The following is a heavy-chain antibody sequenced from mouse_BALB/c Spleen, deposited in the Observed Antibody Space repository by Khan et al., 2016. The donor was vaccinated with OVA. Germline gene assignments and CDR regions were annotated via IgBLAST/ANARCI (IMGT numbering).Heavy chain of an antibody. D-gene: IGHD1-1*01. CDR2: ISSGGSYT. CDR1: GFTFSTYG. Sequence: EVELVESGGDLVKPGGSLKLSCAASGFTFSTYGMSWVRQTPDQRLEWVAAISSGGSYTYYPDSVQGRFTISRDNATNTLYLQMSSLKSADTAMYYCTRLAYYYNSERFAYWGQGTLVTVSA. J-gene: IGHJ3*01. CDR3: TRLAYYYNSERFAY. V-gene: IGHV5-6*01.